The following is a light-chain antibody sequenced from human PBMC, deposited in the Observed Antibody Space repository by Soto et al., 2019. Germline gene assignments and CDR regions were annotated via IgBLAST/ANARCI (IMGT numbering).Light chain of an antibody. CDR3: QQRSAGVT. J-gene: IGKJ5*01. CDR2: DAS. V-gene: IGKV3-11*01. CDR1: QSVSSY. Sequence: IVLTQSPATLSLSPGERATLSCRASQSVSSYLAWYQQKPGQAPRLLIYDASNRATAIPGRFSGSGSGTDFTLTISSLEPEDSAVYYCQQRSAGVTFGQGTRLEI.